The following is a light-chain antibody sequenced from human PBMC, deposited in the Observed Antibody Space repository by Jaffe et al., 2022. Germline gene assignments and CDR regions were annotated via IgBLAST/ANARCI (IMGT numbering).Light chain of an antibody. Sequence: DIQLTQSPSFLSASVGDRVSITCRASQGISSHLAWYQQKPGKAPKLLIYDASTLHSGVPSRFSGSGSGTEFTLTISSLQPEDFATYYCQQLNSYLLFGGGTKVQIK. J-gene: IGKJ4*01. CDR2: DAS. V-gene: IGKV1-9*01. CDR1: QGISSH. CDR3: QQLNSYLL.